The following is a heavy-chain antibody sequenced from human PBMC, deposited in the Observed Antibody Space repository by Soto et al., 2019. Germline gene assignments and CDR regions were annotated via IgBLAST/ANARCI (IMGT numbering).Heavy chain of an antibody. CDR1: GGSISSSSYY. J-gene: IGHJ4*02. D-gene: IGHD3-10*01. Sequence: QLQLQESGPGLVKPSETLSLTCTVSGGSISSSSYYWGWIRQPPGKGLEWIGSIYYYSGTTYYNPSLKKRVTISADTSKNPVSLKLSSVTAADTAVYYCGNPSRGWFGVGDYWGQGTLVTVSS. V-gene: IGHV4-39*01. CDR2: IYYYSGTT. CDR3: GNPSRGWFGVGDY.